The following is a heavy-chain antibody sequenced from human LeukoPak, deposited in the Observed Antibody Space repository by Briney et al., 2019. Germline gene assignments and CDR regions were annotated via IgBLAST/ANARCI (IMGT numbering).Heavy chain of an antibody. Sequence: PSQTLSLTCTVSGGSISSGDYYWSWIRQPPGKGLEWIGYIYYSGSTYYNPSLKSRVTISVDTSKNQLSLKLSSVTAADTAVYYCASEGRGRDGYNYVDYFDYWGQGTLVTVSS. V-gene: IGHV4-30-4*08. D-gene: IGHD5-24*01. CDR1: GGSISSGDYY. CDR3: ASEGRGRDGYNYVDYFDY. CDR2: IYYSGST. J-gene: IGHJ4*02.